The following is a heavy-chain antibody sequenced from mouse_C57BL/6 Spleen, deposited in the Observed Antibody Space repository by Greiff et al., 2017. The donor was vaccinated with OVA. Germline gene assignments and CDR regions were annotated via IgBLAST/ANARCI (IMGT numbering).Heavy chain of an antibody. Sequence: EVQLQQSGTVLARPGASVKMSCKTSGYTFTSYWMHWVKQRPGQGLEWIGAIYPGNSDTSYNQKFKGKAKLTAVTSASTAYMELSSLTNEDSAVYYCTRCEDYYGSSCYFDYWGQGTTLTVSS. J-gene: IGHJ2*01. D-gene: IGHD1-1*01. V-gene: IGHV1-5*01. CDR3: TRCEDYYGSSCYFDY. CDR2: IYPGNSDT. CDR1: GYTFTSYW.